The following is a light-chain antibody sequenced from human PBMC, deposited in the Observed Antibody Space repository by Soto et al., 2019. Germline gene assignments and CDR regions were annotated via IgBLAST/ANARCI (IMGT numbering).Light chain of an antibody. CDR1: SSDVGAYNY. CDR2: DVT. Sequence: QSVLTQPPSVSGSPGESVTISCTGTSSDVGAYNYVSWHQQHPGKAPKLVIYDVTQRPSGVPDRFSASKSGITASLTISGLQAEDEADYYCCSYAAGDSFKFGGGKKLTV. CDR3: CSYAAGDSFK. J-gene: IGLJ2*01. V-gene: IGLV2-11*01.